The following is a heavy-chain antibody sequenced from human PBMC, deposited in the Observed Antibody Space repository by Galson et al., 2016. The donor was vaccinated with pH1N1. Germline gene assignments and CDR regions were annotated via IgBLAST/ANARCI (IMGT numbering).Heavy chain of an antibody. Sequence: SLRLSCAASGFTFNNYAMSWVRQAPGKGLEWVTFISFDGNIKDYSDSVKGRFTISRDDSKNTLYLQMSSLTAEDTAVYYCARRKKSRSLTLDYWGQGTLVTASS. J-gene: IGHJ4*02. V-gene: IGHV3-30*03. CDR2: ISFDGNIK. D-gene: IGHD6-6*01. CDR3: ARRKKSRSLTLDY. CDR1: GFTFNNYA.